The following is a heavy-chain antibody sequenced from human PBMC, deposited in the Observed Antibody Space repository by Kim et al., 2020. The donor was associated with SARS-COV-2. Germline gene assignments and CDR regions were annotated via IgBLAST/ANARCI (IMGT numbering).Heavy chain of an antibody. D-gene: IGHD4-17*01. Sequence: GGSLRLSCAASGFTFSSYWMSWVRQAPGKGLEWVANIKQDGSEKYYVDSVKGRFTISRDNAKNSLYLQMNSLRAEDTAVYYCARDLDYGDYNWFDPWGQGTLVTVSS. CDR3: ARDLDYGDYNWFDP. V-gene: IGHV3-7*01. CDR2: IKQDGSEK. J-gene: IGHJ5*02. CDR1: GFTFSSYW.